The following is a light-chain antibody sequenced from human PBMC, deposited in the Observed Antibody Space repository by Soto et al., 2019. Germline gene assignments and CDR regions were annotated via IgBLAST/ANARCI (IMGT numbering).Light chain of an antibody. CDR3: QSYDSSNLWV. CDR2: EDN. V-gene: IGLV6-57*03. Sequence: NFMLTQPHSVSESPGKTVTISCTRSSGSIASNYVQWYQQRPGSAPTTVIYEDNQRPSGVPDRFSGSIDSSSSSASLTISGLKTEDEADYYCQSYDSSNLWVFGGGTKVTVL. J-gene: IGLJ3*02. CDR1: SGSIASNY.